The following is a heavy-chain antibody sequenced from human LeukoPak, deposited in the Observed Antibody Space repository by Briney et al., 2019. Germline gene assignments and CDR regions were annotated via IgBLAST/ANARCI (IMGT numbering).Heavy chain of an antibody. Sequence: GESLKISCKGSGYSLTSYWIGWVRQMPGKGLEWMGIIYPGDSDTRYSPSFQGQVTISADKSISTAYLQWSSLKASDTAMYYCARALRVAAAGNIYFDYWGQGTLVTVSS. D-gene: IGHD6-13*01. CDR3: ARALRVAAAGNIYFDY. V-gene: IGHV5-51*01. CDR2: IYPGDSDT. J-gene: IGHJ4*02. CDR1: GYSLTSYW.